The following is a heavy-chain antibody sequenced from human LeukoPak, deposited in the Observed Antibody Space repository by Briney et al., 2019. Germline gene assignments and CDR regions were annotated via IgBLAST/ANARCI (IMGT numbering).Heavy chain of an antibody. Sequence: ASVKVSCKASGYTFTSYDINWVRQATGQGLEWMGWMNPNSGNTGYAQKFQGRVTMTRNTSISTAYMELSSLRSEDTAVYYCARGMDTATPRWFDPWGQGTLVTVSS. J-gene: IGHJ5*02. CDR3: ARGMDTATPRWFDP. D-gene: IGHD5-18*01. V-gene: IGHV1-8*01. CDR1: GYTFTSYD. CDR2: MNPNSGNT.